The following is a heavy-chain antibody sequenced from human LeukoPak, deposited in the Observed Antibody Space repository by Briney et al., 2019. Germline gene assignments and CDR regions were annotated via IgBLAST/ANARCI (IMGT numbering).Heavy chain of an antibody. Sequence: SETLSLSCAVYGVSFSGYYWSWIRQPPGKGLEWIGEINHSGSTKHNPSPKSRVAISVDTSKNQYSLKLSSVPAAHSAVYYCARGHHIPSYDCWSGYYTDYYYYGMDVWGQGTTVTVSS. CDR2: INHSGST. CDR1: GVSFSGYY. V-gene: IGHV4-34*01. J-gene: IGHJ6*02. D-gene: IGHD3-3*01. CDR3: ARGHHIPSYDCWSGYYTDYYYYGMDV.